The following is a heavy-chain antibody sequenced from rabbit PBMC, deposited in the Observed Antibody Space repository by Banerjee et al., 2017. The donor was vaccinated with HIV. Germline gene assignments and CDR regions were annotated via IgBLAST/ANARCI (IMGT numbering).Heavy chain of an antibody. D-gene: IGHD7-1*01. J-gene: IGHJ4*01. CDR2: IYAGSSGST. V-gene: IGHV1S45*01. Sequence: QEQLEESGGDLVQPEGSLTLTCTASGFTISSGYDMCWVRQAPGKGLEWIACIYAGSSGSTYYASWVNGRFTISKTSSTTVTLQLNSLTAADTATYFCARDRDGDAGYGSLALWGPGTLVTVS. CDR1: GFTISSGYD. CDR3: ARDRDGDAGYGSLAL.